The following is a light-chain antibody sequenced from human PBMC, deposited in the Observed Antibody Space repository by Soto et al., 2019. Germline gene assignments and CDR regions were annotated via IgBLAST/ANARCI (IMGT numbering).Light chain of an antibody. V-gene: IGKV3-20*01. CDR3: QQYCSSPPFT. CDR1: QSVSNSY. J-gene: IGKJ3*01. Sequence: EIVMTQSPATLSVSPGERATLSCRASQSVSNSYLAWYQQKPGQAPRLLIYGASSRATGIPDRFSGSGSGTDFTLTITSLEPEDVAVYYCQQYCSSPPFTFGPGTKVDIK. CDR2: GAS.